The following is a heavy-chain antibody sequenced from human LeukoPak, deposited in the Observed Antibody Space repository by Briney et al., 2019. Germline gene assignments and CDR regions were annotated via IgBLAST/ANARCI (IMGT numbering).Heavy chain of an antibody. J-gene: IGHJ4*02. Sequence: ASLKVSCKASGFTFNSSAMQWVRQARRQRPEWIGWIAVGSGNTKYAQKFQERVTITRDMSTNIAHLELSGLRSEDTAVYYCAADLIAVTGSWYWGQGTLVTVSS. CDR3: AADLIAVTGSWY. CDR1: GFTFNSSA. CDR2: IAVGSGNT. V-gene: IGHV1-58*02. D-gene: IGHD6-19*01.